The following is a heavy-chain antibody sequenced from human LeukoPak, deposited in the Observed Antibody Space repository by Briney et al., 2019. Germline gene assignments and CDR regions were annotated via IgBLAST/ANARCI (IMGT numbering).Heavy chain of an antibody. CDR2: TSWNSGSI. D-gene: IGHD2-15*01. Sequence: GGSLRLSCAASGFTFDDYAMHWVRQAPGKGLEWVSGTSWNSGSIGYADSVKGRFTISRDNAKNSLYLQMNSLRAEDMALYYCAKGGGSSPDQHEYFQHWGQGTLVTASS. CDR3: AKGGGSSPDQHEYFQH. J-gene: IGHJ1*01. V-gene: IGHV3-9*03. CDR1: GFTFDDYA.